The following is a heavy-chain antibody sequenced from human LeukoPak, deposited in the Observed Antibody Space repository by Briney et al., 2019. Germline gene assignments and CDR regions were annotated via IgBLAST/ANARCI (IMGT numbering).Heavy chain of an antibody. CDR3: ARGAYYYYYYMDV. J-gene: IGHJ6*03. CDR1: GYTFTGYY. CDR2: INPNSGGT. Sequence: GASVKVSCKASGYTFTGYYMHWVRPAPGQGLEWMGWINPNSGGTSYAQKFRGRVTMTRDTSISTAYMELSRLRSDDTAVYYCARGAYYYYYYMDVWGKGTTVTVSS. V-gene: IGHV1-2*02.